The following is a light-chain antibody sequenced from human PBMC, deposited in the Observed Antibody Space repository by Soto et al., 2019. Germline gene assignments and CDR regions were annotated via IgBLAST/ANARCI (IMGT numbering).Light chain of an antibody. Sequence: QSVLTQPASVSGSPGQSVTISCTGTNSDIGGYNYVSWYQQHPGKAPKLLIYDVINRPSGLSSRFSGSKSDNTASLTISGLQAEDEADYYCSSYTRTSISVFGTGTKVTVL. CDR2: DVI. V-gene: IGLV2-14*03. J-gene: IGLJ1*01. CDR3: SSYTRTSISV. CDR1: NSDIGGYNY.